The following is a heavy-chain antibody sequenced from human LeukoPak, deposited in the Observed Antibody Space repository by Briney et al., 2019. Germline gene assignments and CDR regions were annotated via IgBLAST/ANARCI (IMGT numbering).Heavy chain of an antibody. CDR1: GGSISSYY. CDR3: AREENYYYGMDV. Sequence: SETLSLTCTVSGGSISSYYWSWIRQPPGKGLEWIGYIYYSGSTNYNPSLKSRVTISVDTSKNQFSLKLSSVTAAGTAVYYCAREENYYYGMDVWGQGTTVTVSS. V-gene: IGHV4-59*01. CDR2: IYYSGST. D-gene: IGHD5-24*01. J-gene: IGHJ6*02.